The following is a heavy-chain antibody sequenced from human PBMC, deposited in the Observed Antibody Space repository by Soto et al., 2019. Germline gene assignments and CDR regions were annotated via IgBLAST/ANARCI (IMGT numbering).Heavy chain of an antibody. V-gene: IGHV3-30*18. J-gene: IGHJ4*02. Sequence: QVQMVESGGGVAQPGGSLRLSCAVSGFTFSAFAMYWVRQAPGTGLEWVALISYDGRNEDYAESVRGRFTISRDNSKNTLYLDMNSLSAEDSAVYFCAKGVVREPAYFGDWGQGTLVTVSS. CDR1: GFTFSAFA. CDR3: AKGVVREPAYFGD. CDR2: ISYDGRNE. D-gene: IGHD3-10*01.